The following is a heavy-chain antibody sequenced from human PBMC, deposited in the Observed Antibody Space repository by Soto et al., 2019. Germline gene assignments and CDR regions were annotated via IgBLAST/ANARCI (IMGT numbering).Heavy chain of an antibody. Sequence: GSLRLSCAASGFTFSDYYMSWMRQAPGKGLEWVSYISSSGITIYYADSVKGRFTISRDNAKNSLYLQMNSLRAEDTAVYYCARDLSRANIVVVVAATVSFDYWGQGTLVTVSS. J-gene: IGHJ4*02. CDR2: ISSSGITI. CDR1: GFTFSDYY. D-gene: IGHD2-15*01. CDR3: ARDLSRANIVVVVAATVSFDY. V-gene: IGHV3-11*01.